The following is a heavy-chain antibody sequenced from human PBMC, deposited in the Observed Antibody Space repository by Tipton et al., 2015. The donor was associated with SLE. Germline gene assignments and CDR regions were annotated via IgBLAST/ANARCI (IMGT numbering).Heavy chain of an antibody. V-gene: IGHV3-33*01. J-gene: IGHJ6*02. CDR3: ARDPGIANGMGD. D-gene: IGHD1-1*01. Sequence: SLRLSCAASGFTFKRFGMHWVRQAPGKGLEWVAVIWNDGSKTYYADSVKGRFTISRDNSKNTLDLQMDSLRTEDTAVYYCARDPGIANGMGDWGRGTTLTVSS. CDR2: IWNDGSKT. CDR1: GFTFKRFG.